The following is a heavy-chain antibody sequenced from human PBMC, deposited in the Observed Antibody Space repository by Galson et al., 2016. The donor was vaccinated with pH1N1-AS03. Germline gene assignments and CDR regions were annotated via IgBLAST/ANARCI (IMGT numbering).Heavy chain of an antibody. J-gene: IGHJ4*02. CDR1: GDSVSSGTYY. CDR2: IYYTGIT. CDR3: ARETTFSGSYSDY. V-gene: IGHV4-61*01. Sequence: SETLSLTCTVSGDSVSSGTYYWNWIRQPPGKGLEWIGYIYYTGITNYNPSLESRLTISIDRSKNQISLTLGSVTAADTAVYYCARETTFSGSYSDYWGQGTLVTVSS. D-gene: IGHD1-26*01.